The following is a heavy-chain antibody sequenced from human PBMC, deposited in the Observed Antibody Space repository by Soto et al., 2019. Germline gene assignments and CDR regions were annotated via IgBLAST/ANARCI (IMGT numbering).Heavy chain of an antibody. CDR1: GFTFSDYY. Sequence: GGSLRLSCAASGFTFSDYYMSWIRQAPGKGLEWVSYISSSGSTIYYADSVKGRFTISRDNAKNSLYLQMNSLRAEDTAVYYCARELSSGWQGWFDPWGQGTLVTVSS. J-gene: IGHJ5*02. D-gene: IGHD6-19*01. V-gene: IGHV3-11*01. CDR2: ISSSGSTI. CDR3: ARELSSGWQGWFDP.